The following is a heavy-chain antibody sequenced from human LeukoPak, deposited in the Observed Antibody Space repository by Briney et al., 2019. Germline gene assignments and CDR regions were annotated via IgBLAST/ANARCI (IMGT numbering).Heavy chain of an antibody. CDR1: GFTFSSYG. CDR3: ARDTGGSDFDY. CDR2: IWYDGSNK. D-gene: IGHD2-8*02. J-gene: IGHJ4*02. V-gene: IGHV3-33*01. Sequence: GGSLRLSCAASGFTFSSYGMHWVRQAPGKGLEWVAVIWYDGSNKYYADSVKGRFTNSRDNSKNTLYLQMNSLRAEDTAVYYCARDTGGSDFDYWGQGTLVTVSS.